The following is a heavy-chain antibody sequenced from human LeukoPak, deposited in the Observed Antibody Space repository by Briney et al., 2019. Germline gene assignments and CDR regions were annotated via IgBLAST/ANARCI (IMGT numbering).Heavy chain of an antibody. CDR2: IIPIFGTA. J-gene: IGHJ4*02. D-gene: IGHD1-26*01. Sequence: SVKVSCKASGGTFSSYAISWVRQAPGQGLEWMGGIIPIFGTANYAQKFQGRVTMTTDTSTNTAYMELRSLRSDDTAVYYCGRSRYSGNYLGIVDYWGQGTLVTVSS. CDR1: GGTFSSYA. V-gene: IGHV1-69*05. CDR3: GRSRYSGNYLGIVDY.